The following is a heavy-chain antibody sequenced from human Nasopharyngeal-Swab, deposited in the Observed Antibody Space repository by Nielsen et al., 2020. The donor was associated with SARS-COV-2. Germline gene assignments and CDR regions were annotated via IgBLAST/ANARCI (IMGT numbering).Heavy chain of an antibody. CDR3: ARRPTGTEKDYYYGMDV. Sequence: ARQAPGQGLEWMGWMNPKRGEVGNEQKCEGRVTMTRNTATATAYMELSGLRHEDTAVYYCARRPTGTEKDYYYGMDVWGQGTTVTVSS. V-gene: IGHV1-8*01. CDR2: MNPKRGEV. D-gene: IGHD1-1*01. J-gene: IGHJ6*02.